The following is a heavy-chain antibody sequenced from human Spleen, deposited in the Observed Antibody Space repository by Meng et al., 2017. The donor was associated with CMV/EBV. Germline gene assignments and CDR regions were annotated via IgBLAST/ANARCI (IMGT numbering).Heavy chain of an antibody. V-gene: IGHV1-18*01. Sequence: ASVKVSCKASGYSFTSYGISWVRQAPGQGLEWMGWIRVYNGNTNYAQKLQGRVTLTTDTATSTAYMELRSLRSDDTAVYYCAREGLGEAPDWSSPEYNWFDPWGQGTLVTVSS. J-gene: IGHJ5*02. CDR3: AREGLGEAPDWSSPEYNWFDP. D-gene: IGHD3-16*01. CDR1: GYSFTSYG. CDR2: IRVYNGNT.